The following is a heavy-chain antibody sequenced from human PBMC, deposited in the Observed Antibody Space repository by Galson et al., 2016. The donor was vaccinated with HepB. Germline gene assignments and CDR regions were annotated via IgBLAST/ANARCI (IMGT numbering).Heavy chain of an antibody. CDR1: GYTFTNYG. CDR2: ISPYNGNT. CDR3: ARDPIVVATVAIRDPRFDP. V-gene: IGHV1-18*04. J-gene: IGHJ5*02. Sequence: SVKVSCKASGYTFTNYGINWVRQAPGQGLEWVGWISPYNGNTKYAQKFQGRVAMTTDTSTTTAYMELRSLKSDDTAVYYCARDPIVVATVAIRDPRFDPWGQGSLVTVSS. D-gene: IGHD2-2*01.